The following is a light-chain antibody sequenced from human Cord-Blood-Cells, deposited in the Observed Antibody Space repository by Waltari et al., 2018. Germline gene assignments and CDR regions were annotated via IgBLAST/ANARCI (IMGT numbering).Light chain of an antibody. CDR2: GNS. Sequence: QSVLTQPPSVSGAPGQRVTIPCTGRSSNIGAAYAVHWYPQLPGTAPKLLIYGNSNRPSGVPDRFSGSKSGTSASLAITGLQAEDEADYYCQSYDSSLSGYVFGTGTKVTVL. CDR3: QSYDSSLSGYV. V-gene: IGLV1-40*01. CDR1: SSNIGAAYA. J-gene: IGLJ1*01.